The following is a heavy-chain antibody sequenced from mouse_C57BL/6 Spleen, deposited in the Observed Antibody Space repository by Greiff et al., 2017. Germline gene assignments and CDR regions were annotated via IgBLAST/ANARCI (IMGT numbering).Heavy chain of an antibody. Sequence: QVQLQQPGAELVRPGSSVKLSCKASGYTFTSYWMHWVKQRPIQGLEWIGNIDPSDSETHYNQKFKDKATLAVDKSSSTAYMQLSSLTSEDSAVYYCARDRLRGYYFDYWGQGTTLTVSS. J-gene: IGHJ2*01. CDR2: IDPSDSET. CDR3: ARDRLRGYYFDY. V-gene: IGHV1-52*01. D-gene: IGHD1-1*01. CDR1: GYTFTSYW.